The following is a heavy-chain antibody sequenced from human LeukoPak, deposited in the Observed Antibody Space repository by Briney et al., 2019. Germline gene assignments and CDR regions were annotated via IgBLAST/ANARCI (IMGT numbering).Heavy chain of an antibody. Sequence: ASVKVSCKVSGYTLTELSMHWVRQAPGKGLEWMGGFDPEDGETIYAQKFQGRVTMTEDTSTDTAYMELSSLRSEDTAVYYCATASTIVVVTTFDYWGQGTLVTVSS. CDR3: ATASTIVVVTTFDY. CDR2: FDPEDGET. V-gene: IGHV1-24*01. J-gene: IGHJ4*02. D-gene: IGHD3-22*01. CDR1: GYTLTELS.